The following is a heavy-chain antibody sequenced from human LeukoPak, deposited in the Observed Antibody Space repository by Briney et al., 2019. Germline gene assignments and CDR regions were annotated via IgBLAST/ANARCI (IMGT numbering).Heavy chain of an antibody. Sequence: SETLSLTCTVSGGSISNYYWSWIRQPAGKGLEWIGRIYTGGSTNYNPSLNSRVTMSLDTSKNQFSLKLSSLTAADTAVYYCAKDGDYRLYNWFDPWGQGTLVTVSS. CDR1: GGSISNYY. J-gene: IGHJ5*02. V-gene: IGHV4-4*07. D-gene: IGHD4-17*01. CDR3: AKDGDYRLYNWFDP. CDR2: IYTGGST.